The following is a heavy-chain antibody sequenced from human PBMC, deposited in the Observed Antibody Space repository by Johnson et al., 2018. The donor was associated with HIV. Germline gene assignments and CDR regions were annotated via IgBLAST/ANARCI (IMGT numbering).Heavy chain of an antibody. CDR2: IKQDGSEK. CDR3: ARGGSCYNAHFDI. V-gene: IGHV3-7*04. Sequence: VQLVESGGGLVQPGGSLRLSCAASGFTFSSYWMSWVRQAPGKGLEWVATIKQDGSEKYYVDSVKGRFTISSDNAKNSLYLQMNSLRAEDTAVYYCARGGSCYNAHFDIWGQGTMVTVSS. D-gene: IGHD2-15*01. J-gene: IGHJ3*02. CDR1: GFTFSSYW.